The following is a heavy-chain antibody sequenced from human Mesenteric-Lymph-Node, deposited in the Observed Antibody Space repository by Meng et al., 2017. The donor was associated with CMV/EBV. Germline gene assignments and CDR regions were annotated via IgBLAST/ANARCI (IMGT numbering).Heavy chain of an antibody. CDR3: ARLETYYDISTGYFQYYFDQ. CDR2: INSDGSGT. V-gene: IGHV3-74*01. CDR1: GFTFTPYW. D-gene: IGHD3-9*01. J-gene: IGHJ4*02. Sequence: GESLKISCAASGFTFTPYWIHWVRQAPGKGLVWVSRINSDGSGTSYADSVKGRFTISRDNSRTPLYLQMNSLRAEDTAVYYCARLETYYDISTGYFQYYFDQWGQGTLVTVSS.